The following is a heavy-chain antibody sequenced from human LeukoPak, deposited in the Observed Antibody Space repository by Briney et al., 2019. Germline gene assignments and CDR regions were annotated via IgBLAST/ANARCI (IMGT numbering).Heavy chain of an antibody. V-gene: IGHV3-7*01. CDR1: EFTFSIYW. CDR3: ARENSGGSAFDY. Sequence: PGGSLRLSCAASEFTFSIYWMSWVRQAPGKGLKWVANINQGGSEKYYVDSVKGRFTTSRDNAKNSLYLQMNNLRADDTAVYYCARENSGGSAFDYWGQGTLVTVSS. CDR2: INQGGSEK. J-gene: IGHJ4*02. D-gene: IGHD3-16*01.